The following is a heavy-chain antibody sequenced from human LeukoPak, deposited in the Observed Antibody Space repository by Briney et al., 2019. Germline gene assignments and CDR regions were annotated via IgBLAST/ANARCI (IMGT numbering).Heavy chain of an antibody. Sequence: GGSLRLSCVASGFTSSSYTMNWVRQAPGKGLEWVSLISSSSTFINYADSVRGRFTISRDNAKNSLYLHMTSLSAEDTAVYYCARLYGRSGYYAFDYWGQGTLVTASS. CDR2: ISSSSTFI. CDR3: ARLYGRSGYYAFDY. CDR1: GFTSSSYT. J-gene: IGHJ4*02. V-gene: IGHV3-21*01. D-gene: IGHD3-22*01.